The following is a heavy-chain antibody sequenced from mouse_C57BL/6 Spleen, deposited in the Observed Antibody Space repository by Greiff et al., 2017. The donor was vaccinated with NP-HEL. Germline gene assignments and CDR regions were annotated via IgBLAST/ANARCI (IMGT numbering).Heavy chain of an antibody. Sequence: EVKLQESGPGMVKPSQSLSLTCTVTGYSITSGYDWHWIRHFPGNKLEWMGYISYSGSTNYNPSLKSRISITHDTSKNHFFLKLNSVTTEDTATYYCAREGDYYGSLFAYWGQGTLVTVSA. V-gene: IGHV3-1*01. J-gene: IGHJ3*01. CDR1: GYSITSGYD. CDR3: AREGDYYGSLFAY. D-gene: IGHD1-1*01. CDR2: ISYSGST.